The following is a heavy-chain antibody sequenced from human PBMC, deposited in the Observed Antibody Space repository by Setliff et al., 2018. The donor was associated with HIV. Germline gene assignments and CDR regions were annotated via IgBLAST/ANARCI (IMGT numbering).Heavy chain of an antibody. Sequence: AVKVSCKASGGTFSSYAISWVRQAPGQGLEWMGGIIPIYGTANYAQKFQGRVTITADESSSKAYMELSSLRSEDTAVYYCATGGYYYYDKSDYYYHIDVWGKGTTVTV. V-gene: IGHV1-69*13. CDR1: GGTFSSYA. CDR3: ATGGYYYYDKSDYYYHIDV. D-gene: IGHD3-22*01. CDR2: IIPIYGTA. J-gene: IGHJ6*03.